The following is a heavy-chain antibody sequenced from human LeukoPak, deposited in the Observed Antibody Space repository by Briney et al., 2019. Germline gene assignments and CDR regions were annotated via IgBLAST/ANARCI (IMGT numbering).Heavy chain of an antibody. V-gene: IGHV3-21*01. J-gene: IGHJ1*01. CDR2: ISRSSRHV. Sequence: SGGSLRLSCAASGFTFSDYSMNWVRQAPGKGLEWVSSISRSSRHVYYAGSVKGRFTISRDNAKSSLYLQMNSLRAEDMAVYFCVRDLMGSGSTTAYLHHWGQGTLVTVSS. CDR3: VRDLMGSGSTTAYLHH. CDR1: GFTFSDYS. D-gene: IGHD1-1*01.